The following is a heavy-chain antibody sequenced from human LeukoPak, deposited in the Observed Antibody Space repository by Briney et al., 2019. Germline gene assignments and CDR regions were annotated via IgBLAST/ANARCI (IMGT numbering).Heavy chain of an antibody. J-gene: IGHJ4*02. CDR1: GGSISSYY. Sequence: PSETLSLTCTVSGGSISSYYWSWIRQPAGKGLEWIGRIYTSGSTNYNPSLKSRVTVSVDTSKNQFSLKLSSVTAADTAVYYCARENYDFWSGYYIHFDYWGQGTLVTVSS. CDR2: IYTSGST. CDR3: ARENYDFWSGYYIHFDY. V-gene: IGHV4-4*07. D-gene: IGHD3-3*01.